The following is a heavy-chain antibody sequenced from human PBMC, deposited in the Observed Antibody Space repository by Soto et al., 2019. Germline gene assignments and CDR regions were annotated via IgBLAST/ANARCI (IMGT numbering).Heavy chain of an antibody. D-gene: IGHD6-19*01. J-gene: IGHJ6*04. Sequence: QVRLVESGGGVVQPGGSLRLSCAVSGFIFSSHTMHWVRQAPGKGLEWVALVSFDGDKQYYAHAVRSRFTISRDSSKKKLYLQLDSLRTDETDVYIRAKGTVAGTYYYYAVDVLGYGTRVNVSS. CDR2: VSFDGDKQ. CDR3: AKGTVAGTYYYYAVDV. CDR1: GFIFSSHT. V-gene: IGHV3-30-3*01.